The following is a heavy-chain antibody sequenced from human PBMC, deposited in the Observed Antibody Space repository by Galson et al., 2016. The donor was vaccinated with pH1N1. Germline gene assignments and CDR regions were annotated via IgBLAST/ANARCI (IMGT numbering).Heavy chain of an antibody. CDR2: ISGYNGNT. CDR3: ARLSGSRWLDP. Sequence: QSGAEVKEPGASVKASCKASGYMFTSYGITWVRQAPGQGLEWMGLISGYNGNTNYAQKFRGRLTMTTDTSTTTAYMELRSLRSDDTAFYYCARLSGSRWLDPWGQGTLVTVSS. V-gene: IGHV1-18*01. J-gene: IGHJ5*02. CDR1: GYMFTSYG. D-gene: IGHD3-10*01.